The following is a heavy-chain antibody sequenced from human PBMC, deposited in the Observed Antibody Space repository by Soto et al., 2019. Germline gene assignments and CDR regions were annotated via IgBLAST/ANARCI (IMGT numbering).Heavy chain of an antibody. J-gene: IGHJ4*02. CDR3: AGSYGNSWYAY. V-gene: IGHV4-59*11. Sequence: PSETLSLTCTVSGGSMSTHYWSWVRQPPGKGLEWIGYSHSSGYSHYNPSIKSRVTISVDTSNKQNSLKVTSVTAADTAMYYCAGSYGNSWYAYWGQGSLVTVSS. D-gene: IGHD6-13*01. CDR2: SHSSGYS. CDR1: GGSMSTHY.